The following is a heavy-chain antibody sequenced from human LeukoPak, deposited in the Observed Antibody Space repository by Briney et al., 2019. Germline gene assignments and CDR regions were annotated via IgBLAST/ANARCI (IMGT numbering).Heavy chain of an antibody. CDR3: ARQTRYCSGGSCFYYYMDV. CDR2: TRSKDNSYTT. J-gene: IGHJ6*03. CDR1: GFTFSDHH. Sequence: PGGSLRLSCATSGFTFSDHHMNWVRQAPGKGLEWVGRTRSKDNSYTTEYGASVKGRFTISRDDSRKSLYLYMNSLKTEDTAVYYCARQTRYCSGGSCFYYYMDVWGKGTTVTVSS. D-gene: IGHD2-15*01. V-gene: IGHV3-72*01.